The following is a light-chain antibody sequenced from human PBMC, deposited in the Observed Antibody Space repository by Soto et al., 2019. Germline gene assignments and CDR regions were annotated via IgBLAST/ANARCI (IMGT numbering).Light chain of an antibody. J-gene: IGLJ2*01. Sequence: QSVLTQPASVSGSPGQSITISCTGTSSDVGGYNYVSWYQQHPAKAPKLLIYDVSTRPSGVSNRFSGSKSGNMASLTISGLQAEDEADYYCSSYTSSRTVVFGGGTKLTVL. CDR1: SSDVGGYNY. CDR2: DVS. V-gene: IGLV2-14*01. CDR3: SSYTSSRTVV.